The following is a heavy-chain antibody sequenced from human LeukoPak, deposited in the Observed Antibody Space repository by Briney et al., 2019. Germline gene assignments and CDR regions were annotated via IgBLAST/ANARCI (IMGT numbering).Heavy chain of an antibody. J-gene: IGHJ6*02. D-gene: IGHD6-6*01. CDR3: ARAAPFRESQLYGMDV. V-gene: IGHV4-59*01. Sequence: PSETLSLTCTVSGGSISSYYWSWIRQPPGKGLEWIGYIYYSGSTNYNPSLKSRVTISVDTSKNQFSLKLSSVTAADTAVYYCARAAPFRESQLYGMDVWGQGTTVTVSS. CDR1: GGSISSYY. CDR2: IYYSGST.